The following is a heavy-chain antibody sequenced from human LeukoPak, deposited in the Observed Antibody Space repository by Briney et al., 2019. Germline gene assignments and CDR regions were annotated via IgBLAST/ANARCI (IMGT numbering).Heavy chain of an antibody. V-gene: IGHV3-21*01. J-gene: IGHJ3*02. D-gene: IGHD2-21*02. Sequence: KSGGSLRLSCAASGFTFSSYSMNWVRQAPGKGLEWVSSISSSSSYIYYANSVKGRFTISRDNAKNSLYLQMNSLRAEDTAVYYCARDDPYCGGDCEERAFDIWGQGTMVTVSS. CDR2: ISSSSSYI. CDR3: ARDDPYCGGDCEERAFDI. CDR1: GFTFSSYS.